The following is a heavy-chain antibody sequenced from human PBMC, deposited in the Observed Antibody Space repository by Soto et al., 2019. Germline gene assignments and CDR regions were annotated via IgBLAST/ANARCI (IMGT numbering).Heavy chain of an antibody. D-gene: IGHD3-3*01. J-gene: IGHJ4*02. CDR2: ISYDGSNK. CDR3: AKDHYDFWSGYPPFDY. V-gene: IGHV3-30*18. CDR1: GFTFSSYG. Sequence: GGSLRLSCAASGFTFSSYGMHWVRQAPGKGLEWVAVISYDGSNKYYADSVKGRFTISRDNSKNTLYLQMNSLRAEDTAVYYCAKDHYDFWSGYPPFDYWGQGTLVTVSS.